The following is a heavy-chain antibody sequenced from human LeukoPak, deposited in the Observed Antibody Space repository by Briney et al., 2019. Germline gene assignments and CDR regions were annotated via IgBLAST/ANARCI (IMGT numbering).Heavy chain of an antibody. CDR3: AAVAAAGLNAFDI. D-gene: IGHD6-13*01. J-gene: IGHJ3*02. Sequence: GGSLRLSWAASGFTLRSNGRNGVGKAQGKGLEGVAVIWYDGSNKYYADSVKGRFTISRDNSKNTLYLQMNSLRAEDTAVYYCAAVAAAGLNAFDIWGQGTMVTVSS. CDR1: GFTLRSNG. CDR2: IWYDGSNK. V-gene: IGHV3-33*08.